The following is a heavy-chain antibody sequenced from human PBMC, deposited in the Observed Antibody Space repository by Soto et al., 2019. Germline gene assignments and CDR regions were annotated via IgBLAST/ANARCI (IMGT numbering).Heavy chain of an antibody. CDR3: ARESEDLTSNFDY. J-gene: IGHJ4*02. CDR2: ISSTTNYI. Sequence: NPGGSLRHSCAASGFTFTRYSMNWVRQAPGKGLEWVSSISSTTNYIYYGDSMKGRFTISRDNAKNSLYLEMNSLRAEDTAVYYCARESEDLTSNFDYWGQGTLVTVSS. V-gene: IGHV3-21*06. CDR1: GFTFTRYS.